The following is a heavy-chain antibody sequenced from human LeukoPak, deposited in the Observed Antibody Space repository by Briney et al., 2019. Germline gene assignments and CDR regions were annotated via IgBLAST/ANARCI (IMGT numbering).Heavy chain of an antibody. V-gene: IGHV3-33*06. CDR2: IWSDGTNT. Sequence: PGGSLRLSCATSGFTFSHYGMHWVRQAPGKGLEWVAVIWSDGTNTYYGDPVKGRFTISRDNFQRTVYLQMDSLRAEDTAVYYYAKDAQRGFDYSNSLDKWGQGTLVTVSS. CDR3: AKDAQRGFDYSNSLDK. CDR1: GFTFSHYG. D-gene: IGHD4-11*01. J-gene: IGHJ4*02.